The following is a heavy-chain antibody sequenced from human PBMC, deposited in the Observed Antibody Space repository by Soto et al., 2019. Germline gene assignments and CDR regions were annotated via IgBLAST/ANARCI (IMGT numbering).Heavy chain of an antibody. CDR2: MNPNSGNT. Sequence: ASVRFSCRASGYNFTSCGINWVRQATGQGLEWMGWMNPNSGNTGYAQKFQGRVTMTRNTSISTAYMELSSLRSEDTAVYYCARGLAYYDILTGYSLGYYYYMDVWGKGTTVTVSS. CDR3: ARGLAYYDILTGYSLGYYYYMDV. J-gene: IGHJ6*03. CDR1: GYNFTSCG. V-gene: IGHV1-8*01. D-gene: IGHD3-9*01.